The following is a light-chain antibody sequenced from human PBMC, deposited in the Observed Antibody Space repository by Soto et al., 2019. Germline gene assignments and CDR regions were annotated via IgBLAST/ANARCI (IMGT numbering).Light chain of an antibody. Sequence: DIQMTQSPSSVSASVGDTVTITCRASQGISSWLVWYQQKPGKAPKLLIYSASNLQSGVPSRFSGSGSGASFSLTISNLQPEDFATYYCQQGYSFPLTFGGGTKVEIK. CDR2: SAS. V-gene: IGKV1-12*01. J-gene: IGKJ4*01. CDR1: QGISSW. CDR3: QQGYSFPLT.